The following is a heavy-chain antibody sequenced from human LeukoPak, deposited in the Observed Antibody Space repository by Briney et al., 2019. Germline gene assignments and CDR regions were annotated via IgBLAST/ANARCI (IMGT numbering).Heavy chain of an antibody. CDR2: IYYSGST. CDR3: ARGGYVFVPAALNWFDP. V-gene: IGHV4-31*03. CDR1: GGSISSGGYY. J-gene: IGHJ5*02. D-gene: IGHD2-2*01. Sequence: PSETLSLTCTVSGGSISSGGYYWSWIRQHPGKGLEWIGYIYYSGSTYYNPSLKSRVTISVDTSKNQFSLKLSSVTAADTAVYYCARGGYVFVPAALNWFDPWCQGTLVTVST.